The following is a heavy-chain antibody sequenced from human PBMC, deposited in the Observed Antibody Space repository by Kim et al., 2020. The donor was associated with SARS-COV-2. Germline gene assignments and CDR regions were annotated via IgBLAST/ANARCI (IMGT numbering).Heavy chain of an antibody. Sequence: ASVKVSCKASGYTFTSYYMHWVRQAPGQGLEWMGIINPSGGSTSYAQKFQGRVTMTRDTSTSTVYMELSSLRSEDTAVYYCARDHPMVQDSNWFDPWGQGTLVTVSS. CDR3: ARDHPMVQDSNWFDP. CDR1: GYTFTSYY. D-gene: IGHD3-10*01. J-gene: IGHJ5*02. CDR2: INPSGGST. V-gene: IGHV1-46*01.